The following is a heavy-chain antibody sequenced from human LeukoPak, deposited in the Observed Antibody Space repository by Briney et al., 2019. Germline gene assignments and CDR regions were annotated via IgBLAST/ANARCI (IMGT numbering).Heavy chain of an antibody. Sequence: SETLSLTCSVFGGSFSESYSWSWIRQHPGEGLEWIGHIYSSGTTFYNPSLERRLSISVDSSGNQFSLKLTSVTAADTAMYYCARADRGRFYPFDIWGRGTMVTVSS. J-gene: IGHJ3*02. V-gene: IGHV4-31*03. D-gene: IGHD2/OR15-2a*01. CDR1: GGSFSESYS. CDR3: ARADRGRFYPFDI. CDR2: IYSSGTT.